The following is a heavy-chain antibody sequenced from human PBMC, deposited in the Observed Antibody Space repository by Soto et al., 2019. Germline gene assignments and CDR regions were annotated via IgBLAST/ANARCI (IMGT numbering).Heavy chain of an antibody. Sequence: GSLRLSCAASGFTFSSYGMHWVRQAPGKGLEWVAVIWYDGSNKYYADSVKGRFTISRDNSKNTLYLQMNSLRAEDTAVYYCARDPLSIAARTLDYWGQGTLVTVSS. V-gene: IGHV3-33*01. CDR3: ARDPLSIAARTLDY. CDR1: GFTFSSYG. CDR2: IWYDGSNK. J-gene: IGHJ4*02. D-gene: IGHD6-6*01.